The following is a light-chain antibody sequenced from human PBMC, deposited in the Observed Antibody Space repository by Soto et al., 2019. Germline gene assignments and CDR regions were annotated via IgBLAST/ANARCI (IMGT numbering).Light chain of an antibody. Sequence: QSALTQPASVSGSPGQSITISCTGTSSDVGGYNYVSWYQQHPGKAPKLMIYEVSYRPSGVSNRVSGSKSGNTASLTISGLQAEDEAEYYCCSYTTSSTDVFGTGTKVTVL. V-gene: IGLV2-14*01. J-gene: IGLJ1*01. CDR3: CSYTTSSTDV. CDR1: SSDVGGYNY. CDR2: EVS.